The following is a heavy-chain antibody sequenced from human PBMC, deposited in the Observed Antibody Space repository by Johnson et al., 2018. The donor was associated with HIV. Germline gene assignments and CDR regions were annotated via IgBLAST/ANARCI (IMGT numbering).Heavy chain of an antibody. J-gene: IGHJ3*02. V-gene: IGHV3-30*18. Sequence: QVQLVESGGGLVQPGRSLRLSCAASGFTFSSYGMHWVRQAPGKGLEWVTVISYDGTNKYYADSVKGRFTISRDNSKNTLYLQMNSLRAEDTAVYYCAKDLLTLDAFDIWGQGTMVTVSS. CDR1: GFTFSSYG. CDR3: AKDLLTLDAFDI. CDR2: ISYDGTNK.